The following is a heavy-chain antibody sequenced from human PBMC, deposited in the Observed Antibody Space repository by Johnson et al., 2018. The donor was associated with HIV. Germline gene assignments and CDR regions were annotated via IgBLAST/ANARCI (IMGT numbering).Heavy chain of an antibody. CDR3: ARTLSGSYRGWAFDI. V-gene: IGHV3-9*01. Sequence: VQLVESGGGLVQPGRSLRLSCAASGFTFDDYAMHWVRQAPGKGLEWVSGISGSGGSPSYADSVKGRFTISRENAKNSLYLQMNSLRAGDTAVYYCARTLSGSYRGWAFDIWGQGTMVTVSS. CDR2: ISGSGGSP. D-gene: IGHD1-26*01. CDR1: GFTFDDYA. J-gene: IGHJ3*02.